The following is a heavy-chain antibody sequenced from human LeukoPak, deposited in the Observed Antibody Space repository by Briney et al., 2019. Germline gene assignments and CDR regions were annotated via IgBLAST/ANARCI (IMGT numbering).Heavy chain of an antibody. CDR2: INAGNGNT. CDR1: GYTFTSYA. J-gene: IGHJ4*02. D-gene: IGHD3-22*01. CDR3: ARAGDDSSGYWSL. Sequence: ASVKVSCKASGYTFTSYAMHWVRQAPGQRLEWMGWINAGNGNTKYSQKFQGRVTITRDTSASTAYMELSSLGSEDTAVYYCARAGDDSSGYWSLWGQGTLVTVSS. V-gene: IGHV1-3*01.